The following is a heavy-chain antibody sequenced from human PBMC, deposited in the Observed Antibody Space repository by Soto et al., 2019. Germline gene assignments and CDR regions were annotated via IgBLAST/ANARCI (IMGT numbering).Heavy chain of an antibody. J-gene: IGHJ6*02. CDR2: IDSDGSST. CDR3: ARGRPYGMDV. Sequence: LRLSCAASGFTFGSYWMNWVRQAPGKGLVWVSRIDSDGSSTTYADSVKGRFTTSRDNAKNTLYLQMSSLRVEDTAVYYCARGRPYGMDVWGQGTTVTVSS. CDR1: GFTFGSYW. V-gene: IGHV3-74*01.